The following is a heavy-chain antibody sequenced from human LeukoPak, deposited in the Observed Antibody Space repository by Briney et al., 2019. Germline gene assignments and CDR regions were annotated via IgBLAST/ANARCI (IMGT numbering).Heavy chain of an antibody. J-gene: IGHJ3*02. Sequence: PSETLSLTCAVYGGSFSGYYWRWLRQPPGKGLEWIGEINHSGSTNYNPSLKSRVTISVDTSKNQFSLKLSSVTAADTAVYYCARTRSSGYDAFDIWGQGTMVTVSS. CDR3: ARTRSSGYDAFDI. CDR1: GGSFSGYY. D-gene: IGHD6-19*01. CDR2: INHSGST. V-gene: IGHV4-34*01.